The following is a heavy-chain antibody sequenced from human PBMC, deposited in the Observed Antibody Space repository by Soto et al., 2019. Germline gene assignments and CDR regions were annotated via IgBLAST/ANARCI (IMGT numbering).Heavy chain of an antibody. CDR2: IWYDGSNK. CDR1: GFTFSSYG. CDR3: ARDSRIAAAGSTPHYYYYGMDV. D-gene: IGHD6-13*01. V-gene: IGHV3-33*08. J-gene: IGHJ6*02. Sequence: KLSRAASGFTFSSYGMHWVRQAPGKGLEWVAVIWYDGSNKYYADSVKGRFTISRDNSKNTLYLQMNSLRAEDTAVYYCARDSRIAAAGSTPHYYYYGMDVWGQGTTVTVSS.